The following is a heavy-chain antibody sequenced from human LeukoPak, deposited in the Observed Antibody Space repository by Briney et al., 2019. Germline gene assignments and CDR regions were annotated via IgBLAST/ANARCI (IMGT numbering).Heavy chain of an antibody. J-gene: IGHJ4*02. D-gene: IGHD3-22*01. V-gene: IGHV1-69*04. CDR2: IIPILGIA. CDR1: GGTFSSYA. CDR3: ARDSSGYYFDY. Sequence: GSSVKVSCKASGGTFSSYAISWVRQAPGQGLEWMGRIIPILGIANYAQKFQGRVAITADKSTSTAYMELSSLRSEDTAAYYCARDSSGYYFDYWGQGTLVTVSS.